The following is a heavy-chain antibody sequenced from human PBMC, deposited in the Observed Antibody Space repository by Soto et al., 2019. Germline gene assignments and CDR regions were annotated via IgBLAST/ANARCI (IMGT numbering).Heavy chain of an antibody. CDR1: GFTFSSYG. V-gene: IGHV3-74*01. D-gene: IGHD1-20*01. J-gene: IGHJ4*01. CDR3: TMDLTGRQDY. Sequence: GGSLILSCTASGFTFSSYGMHWVRQAPGKGLVWVSRINRDGSTTTYADSVRGRFTISRDNARNTLYLQMNSLRYDDTAVYYCTMDLTGRQDYWGQGALVTVSS. CDR2: INRDGSTT.